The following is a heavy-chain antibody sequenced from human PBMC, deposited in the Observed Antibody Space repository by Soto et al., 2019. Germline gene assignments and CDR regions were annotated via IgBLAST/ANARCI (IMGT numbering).Heavy chain of an antibody. CDR3: ARDYARDYGPLTFDP. V-gene: IGHV3-33*01. CDR1: GFTFSTYG. CDR2: IWYDGSSK. Sequence: PGGSLRLSCAASGFTFSTYGMHWVRQAPGKGLEWVAVIWYDGSSKYFADSVKGRFTISRDNSKNTLYLQMNSLRAEDTAVYFCARDYARDYGPLTFDPWGQGTLVTVSS. D-gene: IGHD3-10*01. J-gene: IGHJ5*02.